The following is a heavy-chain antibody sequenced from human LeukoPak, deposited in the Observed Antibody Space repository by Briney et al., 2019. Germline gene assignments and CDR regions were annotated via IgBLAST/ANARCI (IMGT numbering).Heavy chain of an antibody. V-gene: IGHV3-23*01. Sequence: PGGSLRLSCAASGFTFSSYVMSWVRQAPGKGLEWVSAISGGGGRTYYADSVKGRFTISRDNSKNTLYLHMNSLRAEDTAVYYCAKGTGYCDSSGYDPFDIWGQGTMVTVSS. CDR2: ISGGGGRT. CDR1: GFTFSSYV. J-gene: IGHJ3*02. D-gene: IGHD3-22*01. CDR3: AKGTGYCDSSGYDPFDI.